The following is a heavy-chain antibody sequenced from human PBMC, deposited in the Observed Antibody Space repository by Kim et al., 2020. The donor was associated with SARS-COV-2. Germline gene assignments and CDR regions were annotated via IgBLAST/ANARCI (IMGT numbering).Heavy chain of an antibody. V-gene: IGHV1-2*06. CDR3: AREDFTSSWFYFDY. CDR1: GYSFTGYY. CDR2: VNPNGGDT. J-gene: IGHJ4*02. Sequence: ASVKVSCKASGYSFTGYYIHWVRQAPGQGPEWMGRVNPNGGDTNYAQKFQGRVTMTRDTSINTAYMELSRLISGDTAVYYCAREDFTSSWFYFDYWGQGSLVTVSS. D-gene: IGHD6-19*01.